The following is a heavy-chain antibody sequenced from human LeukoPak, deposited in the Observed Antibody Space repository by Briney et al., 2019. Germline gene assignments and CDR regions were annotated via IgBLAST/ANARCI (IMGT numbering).Heavy chain of an antibody. CDR1: GFKFDDYA. Sequence: GRSLRLSRAASGFKFDDYAMHWVRQAPGKGLEWVSGISWSGGDIGYADSVKGRFTISRDNANNSLYLQMNSLRAEDTAFYYCAKDLEDGDYDSPFDYWGQGTLVTVSS. J-gene: IGHJ4*02. V-gene: IGHV3-9*01. D-gene: IGHD4-17*01. CDR3: AKDLEDGDYDSPFDY. CDR2: ISWSGGDI.